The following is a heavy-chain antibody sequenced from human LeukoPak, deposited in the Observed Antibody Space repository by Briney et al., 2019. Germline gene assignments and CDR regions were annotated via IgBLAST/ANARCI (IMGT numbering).Heavy chain of an antibody. Sequence: SETLSLTCTVSGGSISSGNYWWSWIRQHPGKGLEWIGYIYYSGSALYNPSLQSRASISVDTSKNQFSLRLNSVTAADTAVYYCAISDGYCSSTTCYNPFDYWGQGTLVTVSS. D-gene: IGHD2-2*02. CDR1: GGSISSGNYW. CDR3: AISDGYCSSTTCYNPFDY. V-gene: IGHV4-31*03. CDR2: IYYSGSA. J-gene: IGHJ4*02.